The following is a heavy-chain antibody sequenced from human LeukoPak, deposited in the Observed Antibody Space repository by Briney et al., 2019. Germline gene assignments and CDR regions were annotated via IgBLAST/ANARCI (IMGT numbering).Heavy chain of an antibody. CDR1: GFTFSSYS. D-gene: IGHD3/OR15-3a*01. Sequence: GGSLRLSCAASGFTFSSYSMNWVRQAPGKGLEWVSYISSSSSTIYYADSVKGRFTISRDNAKNSLYLQMNSLRAEDTAVYYCARTGLDGSLSFDYWGQGTLVTVSS. V-gene: IGHV3-48*01. CDR2: ISSSSSTI. J-gene: IGHJ4*02. CDR3: ARTGLDGSLSFDY.